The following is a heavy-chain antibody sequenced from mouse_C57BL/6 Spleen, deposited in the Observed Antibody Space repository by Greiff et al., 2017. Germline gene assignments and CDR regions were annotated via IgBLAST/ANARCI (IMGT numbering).Heavy chain of an antibody. D-gene: IGHD2-5*01. CDR1: GYTFTSYW. CDR3: ASSGSNAYFDY. V-gene: IGHV1-7*01. J-gene: IGHJ2*01. Sequence: VQLQQSGAELAKPGASVKLSCKASGYTFTSYWMNWVKQRPGQGLAWIGYINPSSGYTTYNQKFKDKATLTADNSSSTAYMQLISLTYDASAVYYCASSGSNAYFDYWGQGTTLTVSS. CDR2: INPSSGYT.